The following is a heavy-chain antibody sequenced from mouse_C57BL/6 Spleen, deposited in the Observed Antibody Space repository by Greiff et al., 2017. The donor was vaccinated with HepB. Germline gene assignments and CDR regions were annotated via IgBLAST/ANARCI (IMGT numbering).Heavy chain of an antibody. J-gene: IGHJ3*01. Sequence: EVQLQESGGGLVQPGGSMKLSCVASGFTFSNYWMNWVRQSPEKGLEWVAQIRLKSDNYATHYAESVKGRFTISRDDSKSSVYLQMNNLRAEDTGIYYCTSYGYDVAWFAYWGQGTLVTVSA. D-gene: IGHD2-2*01. CDR3: TSYGYDVAWFAY. CDR2: IRLKSDNYAT. CDR1: GFTFSNYW. V-gene: IGHV6-3*01.